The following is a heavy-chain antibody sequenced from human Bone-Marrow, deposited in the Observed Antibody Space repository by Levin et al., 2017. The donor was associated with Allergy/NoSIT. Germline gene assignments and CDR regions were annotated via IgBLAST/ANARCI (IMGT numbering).Heavy chain of an antibody. J-gene: IGHJ4*02. V-gene: IGHV3-72*01. CDR3: VKITAVGTARQSIDC. CDR1: GFTLSDHY. D-gene: IGHD1-26*01. CDR2: SRNKANNYTT. Sequence: PGGSLRLSCTVSGFTLSDHYIDWVRQAPGMGLEWVGRSRNKANNYTTEYGASVKGRFTISRDDSKNSLFLQMNSLKTEDTALYYCVKITAVGTARQSIDCWGQGTLVIVSS.